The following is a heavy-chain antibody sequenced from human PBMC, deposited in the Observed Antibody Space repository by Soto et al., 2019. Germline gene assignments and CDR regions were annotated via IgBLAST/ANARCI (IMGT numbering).Heavy chain of an antibody. Sequence: QVQLQESGPGLVKPAETLSLTCTVSGGSISSYYWSWIRQPPGKGLEWIGYIYYSGSTKSNPSLKSRVTITVDTSKNRFPLKLSSVSAADPAVYYCARLWGWFEDYWGQGTLVTVSS. CDR3: ARLWGWFEDY. D-gene: IGHD3-16*01. CDR1: GGSISSYY. J-gene: IGHJ4*02. V-gene: IGHV4-59*08. CDR2: IYYSGST.